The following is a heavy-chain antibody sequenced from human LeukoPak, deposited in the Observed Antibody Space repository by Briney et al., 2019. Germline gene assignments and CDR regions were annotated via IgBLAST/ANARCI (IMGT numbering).Heavy chain of an antibody. Sequence: GGSLRLSCAASGFTFSSYAMHWVRQAPGKGLEWVAVISYDGSNKYYADSVKGRFTISRDNSKNTLYLQMNSLRAEDTAVFFCARDLSIIVSSYYYGIDVWGQGTTVTVSS. D-gene: IGHD2/OR15-2a*01. CDR2: ISYDGSNK. J-gene: IGHJ6*02. V-gene: IGHV3-30-3*01. CDR1: GFTFSSYA. CDR3: ARDLSIIVSSYYYGIDV.